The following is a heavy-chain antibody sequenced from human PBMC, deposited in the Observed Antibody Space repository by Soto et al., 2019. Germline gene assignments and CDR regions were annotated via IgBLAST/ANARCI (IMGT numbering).Heavy chain of an antibody. J-gene: IGHJ6*02. CDR1: GGTFSSYA. D-gene: IGHD3-22*01. CDR2: IIPIFGTA. CDR3: ARGLYYDSSGYYYYYYGMDV. Sequence: ASVKVSCKASGGTFSSYAISWVRQAPGQGLEWMGGIIPIFGTANYAQKFQGRVTITADESTSTAYMELSSLRSEDTAVYYCARGLYYDSSGYYYYYYGMDVWGQGTTVTVSS. V-gene: IGHV1-69*13.